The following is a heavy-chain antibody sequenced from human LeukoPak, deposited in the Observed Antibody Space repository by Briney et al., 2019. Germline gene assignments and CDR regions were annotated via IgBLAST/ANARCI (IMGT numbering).Heavy chain of an antibody. D-gene: IGHD5-24*01. CDR3: AREQRTFDY. J-gene: IGHJ4*02. CDR1: GFTFGNYW. Sequence: GGSLRLSCVASGFTFGNYWMNWVRQAPGKGLEWVANIKPDGGEQYYVDSVKGRFTISRDNAENSLYLQLSSLRAEDTAVYYCAREQRTFDYWGQGILVTVSS. V-gene: IGHV3-7*03. CDR2: IKPDGGEQ.